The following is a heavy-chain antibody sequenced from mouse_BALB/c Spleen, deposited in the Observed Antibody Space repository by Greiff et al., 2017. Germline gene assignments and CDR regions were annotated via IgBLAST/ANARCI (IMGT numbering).Heavy chain of an antibody. D-gene: IGHD1-1*01. CDR3: ARDYYGSSPFYAMDY. CDR1: GYSFTSYW. J-gene: IGHJ4*01. CDR2: IDPSDSET. Sequence: VQLQESGPQLVRPGASVKISCKASGYSFTSYWMHWVKQRPGQGLEWIGMIDPSDSETRLNQKFKDKATLTVDKSSSTAYMQLSSPTSEDSAVYYCARDYYGSSPFYAMDYWGQGTSVTVSS. V-gene: IGHV1S126*01.